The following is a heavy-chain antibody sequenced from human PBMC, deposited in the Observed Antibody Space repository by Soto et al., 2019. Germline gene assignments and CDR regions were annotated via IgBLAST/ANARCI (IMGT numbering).Heavy chain of an antibody. CDR3: ARSSSSSNPYFGMDV. Sequence: EVQLVESGEGLVQPGGSLRLSCAASGFTFSSYSMHWVRQAPGKGLEYVSVISSDGGSTYYADSVKGRFTISRDNSKNTLYLQMGSLRAEDMAVYYCARSSSSSNPYFGMDVWGQGTTVTVFS. CDR1: GFTFSSYS. D-gene: IGHD6-6*01. CDR2: ISSDGGST. V-gene: IGHV3-64*02. J-gene: IGHJ6*02.